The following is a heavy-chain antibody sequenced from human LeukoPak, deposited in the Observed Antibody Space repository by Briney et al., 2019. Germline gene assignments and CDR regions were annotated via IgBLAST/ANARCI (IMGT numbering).Heavy chain of an antibody. CDR3: VRIPNSANFPNWFDP. Sequence: GGSLRLSCAASGFTFSTSTMNWVRQAPGKGLEWMSSISGSSDKIYYAGSVKGRFTISRDNAKDSLYLQMNSLRAEDTAMYYCVRIPNSANFPNWFDPWGQGTLVTVSS. CDR2: ISGSSDKI. D-gene: IGHD4/OR15-4a*01. CDR1: GFTFSTST. V-gene: IGHV3-21*01. J-gene: IGHJ5*02.